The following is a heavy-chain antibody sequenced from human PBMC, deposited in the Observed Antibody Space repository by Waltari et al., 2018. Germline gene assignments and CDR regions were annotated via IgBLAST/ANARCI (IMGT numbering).Heavy chain of an antibody. V-gene: IGHV1-46*04. CDR2: SDPSGGST. CDR3: ARTGVDYYDSSGSYFDY. D-gene: IGHD3-22*01. Sequence: QVQLVQSGAEVKKPGASVKVSCKASGYTFTSYYMHWVRQAPGQGLEWMGKSDPSGGSTSYAQKLQGRVTMTRDTSTSTVYMELSSLRSEDTAVYYCARTGVDYYDSSGSYFDYWGQGTLVTVSS. J-gene: IGHJ4*02. CDR1: GYTFTSYY.